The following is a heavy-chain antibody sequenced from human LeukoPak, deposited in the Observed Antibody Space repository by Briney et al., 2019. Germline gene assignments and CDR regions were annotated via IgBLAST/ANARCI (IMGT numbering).Heavy chain of an antibody. CDR3: AKAHGSWWGDYFDY. D-gene: IGHD6-13*01. Sequence: GGSLRLSCAASGFTFSSYAMSWVRQAPGKGLEWVSAISGSGGSTYFADYVKGRFTISRYNSKNTLYLTMNSLNAEDAALYYCAKAHGSWWGDYFDYWGQGTLVTVSS. CDR2: ISGSGGST. J-gene: IGHJ4*02. V-gene: IGHV3-23*01. CDR1: GFTFSSYA.